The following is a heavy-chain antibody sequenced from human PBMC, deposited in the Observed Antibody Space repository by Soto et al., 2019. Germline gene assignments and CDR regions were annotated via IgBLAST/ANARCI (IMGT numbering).Heavy chain of an antibody. V-gene: IGHV4-4*02. Sequence: QVQLQESGPRLVKPSESLSLTCGVSGGTVASSHWWSWVRQSPGRGLEWIGNVYHTGDTNFNPSLQSRVTFAVDKSNNQFPLRLTSVTVAYTAVYFCAREIVTAGGDNYFDPWGPGTLVTVSS. J-gene: IGHJ5*02. CDR1: GGTVASSHW. CDR2: VYHTGDT. D-gene: IGHD2-21*02. CDR3: AREIVTAGGDNYFDP.